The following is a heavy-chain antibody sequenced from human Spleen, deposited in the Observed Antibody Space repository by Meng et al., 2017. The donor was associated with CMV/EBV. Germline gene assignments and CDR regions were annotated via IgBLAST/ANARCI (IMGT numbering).Heavy chain of an antibody. Sequence: GGSLRLSCAASGCNFSDYYMSWIRQAPGKGLEWISYISSSGTTKLYADSVRGRFTVSKDHAKKSQYLQMDSLRAEDTAIYFCARDYGWGVHDSWGQGTLVTVSS. J-gene: IGHJ4*02. D-gene: IGHD3-10*01. CDR3: ARDYGWGVHDS. V-gene: IGHV3-11*01. CDR2: ISSSGTTK. CDR1: GCNFSDYY.